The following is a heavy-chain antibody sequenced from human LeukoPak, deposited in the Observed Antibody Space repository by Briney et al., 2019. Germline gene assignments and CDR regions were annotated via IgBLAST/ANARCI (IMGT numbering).Heavy chain of an antibody. Sequence: GASVKVSCKASGYTFTSYDINWVRQATGQGLEWMGWMNPNSGNTGYAQKFQGRVTMTRNTSISTAYMELSSLRSEDTAVYYCARGDSIAGAGGYWFDPWRQGTLVTVSS. CDR3: ARGDSIAGAGGYWFDP. J-gene: IGHJ5*02. CDR1: GYTFTSYD. V-gene: IGHV1-8*01. CDR2: MNPNSGNT. D-gene: IGHD6-19*01.